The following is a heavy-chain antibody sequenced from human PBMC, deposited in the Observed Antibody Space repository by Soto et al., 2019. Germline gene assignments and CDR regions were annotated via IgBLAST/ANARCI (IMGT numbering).Heavy chain of an antibody. D-gene: IGHD2-2*01. J-gene: IGHJ6*03. Sequence: SETLSLTCAVYGGSFSGYYWSWIRQPPGKGLEWIGEINHSGSTNYNPSLKSRVTISVDTSKNQFSLKLSSVTAADTAVYYCARGDRRDIVVVPAAAEPYYMDVWGKGTTVTVSS. V-gene: IGHV4-34*01. CDR2: INHSGST. CDR1: GGSFSGYY. CDR3: ARGDRRDIVVVPAAAEPYYMDV.